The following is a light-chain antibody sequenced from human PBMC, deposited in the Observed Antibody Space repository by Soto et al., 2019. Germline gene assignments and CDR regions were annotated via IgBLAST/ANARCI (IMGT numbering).Light chain of an antibody. J-gene: IGLJ3*02. CDR3: SSYTSSSTPWV. CDR1: SSDVGGYNY. Sequence: QSALTQPASVSGSPGQSITISCTGTSSDVGGYNYVSWYQQHPGKAPKLMIYEVSNGPSGVSNRFSGSKSGSTASLTISGLQAEDEADYYCSSYTSSSTPWVFGGGTKLTVL. V-gene: IGLV2-14*01. CDR2: EVS.